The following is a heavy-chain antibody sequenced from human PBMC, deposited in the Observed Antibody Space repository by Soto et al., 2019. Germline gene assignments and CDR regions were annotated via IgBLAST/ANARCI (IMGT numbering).Heavy chain of an antibody. CDR3: AKTLKVYIFYLDY. V-gene: IGHV3-23*01. CDR1: GFTFSSYG. J-gene: IGHJ4*01. D-gene: IGHD3-3*02. Sequence: GGSLRLSCAASGFTFSSYGMSWVRQAPGKGLERVSGISGSGDSKYYADSEKGRITITRDNSKNKLYLQMNSLRAEDNAVYYCAKTLKVYIFYLDYWCHGTRVTVSS. CDR2: ISGSGDSK.